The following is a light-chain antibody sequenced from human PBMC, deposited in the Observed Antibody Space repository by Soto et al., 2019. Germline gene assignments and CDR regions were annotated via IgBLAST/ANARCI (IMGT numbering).Light chain of an antibody. V-gene: IGKV1-5*03. Sequence: DIQMTQSPSTLSASVGDRVTITCRASQSFSSWLAWYQQKPGKAPNLLIYRTSTLGRGVPSRFSASGSGTEFTLAISTLQADDFATYCCHYYNSDSFYSFGQGTKLEIK. CDR1: QSFSSW. CDR2: RTS. CDR3: HYYNSDSFYS. J-gene: IGKJ2*03.